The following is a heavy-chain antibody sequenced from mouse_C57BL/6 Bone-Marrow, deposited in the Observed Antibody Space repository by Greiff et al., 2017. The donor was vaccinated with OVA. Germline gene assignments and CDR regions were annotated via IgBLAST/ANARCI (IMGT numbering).Heavy chain of an antibody. V-gene: IGHV1-72*01. D-gene: IGHD1-1*01. CDR3: ARLAGEILYYYGSSSNYYAMDY. CDR1: GYTFTSYW. J-gene: IGHJ4*01. CDR2: IDPNSGGT. Sequence: QVQLQQPGAELVKPGASVKLSCKASGYTFTSYWMHWVKQRPGRGLEWIGRIDPNSGGTKYNEKFKSKATLTVDKPSSTAYMQLSSLTSEDSAVYYCARLAGEILYYYGSSSNYYAMDYWGQGTSVTVSS.